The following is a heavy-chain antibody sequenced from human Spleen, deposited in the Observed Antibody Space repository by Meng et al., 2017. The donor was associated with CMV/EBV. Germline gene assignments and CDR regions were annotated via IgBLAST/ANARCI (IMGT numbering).Heavy chain of an antibody. CDR2: ISYDGSNK. CDR3: AREFIVVVPADQRDYYYYYGMDV. Sequence: GGSLRLSCAASGFTFRSYAMHGVRQAPGKGLEWVAVISYDGSNKYYADSVKGRFTISRDNSKNTLYLQMNSLRAEDTAVYYCAREFIVVVPADQRDYYYYYGMDVWGQGTTVTV. CDR1: GFTFRSYA. V-gene: IGHV3-30-3*01. D-gene: IGHD2-2*01. J-gene: IGHJ6*02.